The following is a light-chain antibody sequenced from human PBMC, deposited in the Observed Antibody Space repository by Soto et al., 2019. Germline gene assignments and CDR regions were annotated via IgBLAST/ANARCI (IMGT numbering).Light chain of an antibody. V-gene: IGLV2-8*01. Sequence: QSVLTQPPSAAGSPGQSVTISCTGTSSDVGGYDCVSWYQHRPGTAPKFLIYEVTKRPSGVPDRFSGSKSGNTASLTVSGLQPEDEADYFRSSYAASNTYVFGTGTKVTVL. CDR2: EVT. CDR3: SSYAASNTYV. J-gene: IGLJ1*01. CDR1: SSDVGGYDC.